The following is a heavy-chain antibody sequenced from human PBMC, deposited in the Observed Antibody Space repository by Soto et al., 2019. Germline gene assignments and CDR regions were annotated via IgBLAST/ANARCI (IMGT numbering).Heavy chain of an antibody. CDR2: FDPTDSFS. CDR3: APLGGIAARFDY. Sequence: GESLKISCQASGYSFTTYWTTWVRQMPGKGLEWMGNFDPTDSFSNYSPSFQGHVTFSTDQSISTAYLQWSSLRAEDTAVYYCAPLGGIAARFDYWGQGTLVTVSS. D-gene: IGHD6-6*01. V-gene: IGHV5-10-1*01. CDR1: GYSFTTYW. J-gene: IGHJ4*02.